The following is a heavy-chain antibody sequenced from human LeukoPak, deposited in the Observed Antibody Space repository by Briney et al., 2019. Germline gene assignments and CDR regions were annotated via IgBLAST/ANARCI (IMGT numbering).Heavy chain of an antibody. CDR2: IYHSGST. CDR3: ARVGDGYNYYYFDY. J-gene: IGHJ4*02. Sequence: SETLSLTCTVSGYSVSSGYYWGWIRQPPGKGLEWIGSIYHSGSTYYSPSLKSRVTISLDMSKNPFSLKLNSVTAADTAVYYCARVGDGYNYYYFDYWGQGTLVTVSS. CDR1: GYSVSSGYY. V-gene: IGHV4-38-2*02. D-gene: IGHD5-24*01.